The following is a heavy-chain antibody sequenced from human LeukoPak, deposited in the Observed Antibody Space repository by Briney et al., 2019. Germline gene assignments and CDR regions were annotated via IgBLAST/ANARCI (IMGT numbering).Heavy chain of an antibody. D-gene: IGHD3-22*01. CDR2: VIPMFGTT. V-gene: IGHV1-69*06. Sequence: ASVKVSCKASGGTFSSYTISWVRQAPGQGLEWMGGVIPMFGTTNYAQKFQGRVTMTEDTSTDTAYMELSSLTSEDTAVYYCAALDDYDSSGYPPGWGQGTLVTVSS. CDR3: AALDDYDSSGYPPG. CDR1: GGTFSSYT. J-gene: IGHJ4*02.